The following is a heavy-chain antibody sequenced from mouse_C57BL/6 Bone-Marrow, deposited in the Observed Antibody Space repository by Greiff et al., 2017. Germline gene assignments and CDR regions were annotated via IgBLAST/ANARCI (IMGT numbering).Heavy chain of an antibody. CDR2: IDPENGDT. V-gene: IGHV14-4*01. J-gene: IGHJ3*01. CDR1: GFNIKDDY. Sequence: VQLQQSGAELVRPGASVKLSCTASGFNIKDDYMHWVKQRPEQGLEWIGWIDPENGDTEYASKFQGKATITADTSSNTAYLQLSSLTSEDTAVYYCTTIPTLFFAYWGQRTLVTVSA. CDR3: TTIPTLFFAY. D-gene: IGHD1-1*01.